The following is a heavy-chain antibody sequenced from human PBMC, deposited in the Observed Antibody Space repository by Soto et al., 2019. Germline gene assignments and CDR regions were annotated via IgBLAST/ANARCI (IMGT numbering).Heavy chain of an antibody. CDR2: INHSGST. J-gene: IGHJ6*02. CDR3: ARRRGNSDSYGMDV. CDR1: GRSFSGYY. V-gene: IGHV4-34*01. Sequence: PSETLSLTCAVYGRSFSGYYWSWIRQPPGKGLEWIGEINHSGSTNYNPSLKSRVTISVDTSKNQFSLTLSSVTAADTAVYYCARRRGNSDSYGMDVWGQGTTVTVSS. D-gene: IGHD3-9*01.